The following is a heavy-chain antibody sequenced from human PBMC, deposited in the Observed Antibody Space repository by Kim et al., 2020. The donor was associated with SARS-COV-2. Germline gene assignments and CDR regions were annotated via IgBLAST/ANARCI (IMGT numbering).Heavy chain of an antibody. V-gene: IGHV3-66*01. J-gene: IGHJ6*02. CDR1: GFTVSSNY. CDR2: IYSGGST. Sequence: GGSLRLSCAASGFTVSSNYMSWVRQAPGKGLEWVSVIYSGGSTYYADSVKGRFTISRDNSKNTLYLQMNSLRAEDTAVYYCARDKYYYGSGSYFYGMDVWGQGTTVTVSS. D-gene: IGHD3-10*01. CDR3: ARDKYYYGSGSYFYGMDV.